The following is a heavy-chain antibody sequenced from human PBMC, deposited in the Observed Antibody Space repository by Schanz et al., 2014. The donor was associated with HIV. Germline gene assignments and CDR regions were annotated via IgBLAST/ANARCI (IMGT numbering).Heavy chain of an antibody. V-gene: IGHV3-33*03. Sequence: QVRLVESGGGVVQPGTSVRLSCAASGFSFSKFGMHWVRQAPGKGVEWVAIIWHDGSQTRYTGSVKGRFTISRDNSKNILYLQMNSVRPEDTAVYFCAKGATRPDYFDSWGQGTLVTVSS. CDR2: IWHDGSQT. CDR1: GFSFSKFG. J-gene: IGHJ4*02. CDR3: AKGATRPDYFDS. D-gene: IGHD1-26*01.